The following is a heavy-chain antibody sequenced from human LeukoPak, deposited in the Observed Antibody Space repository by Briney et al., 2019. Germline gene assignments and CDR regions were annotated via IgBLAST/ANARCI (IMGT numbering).Heavy chain of an antibody. CDR3: ARDGYCSSTSCYALYYYMDV. V-gene: IGHV1-46*01. CDR2: IHPSGGST. CDR1: GYTFTSYY. Sequence: SVKVSCEASGYTFTSYYMHGARHAPGQGREWRGIIHPSGGSTSYAQNSQGRVTMTRDTPTSAVYMEQSRLRSEDTAVYYCARDGYCSSTSCYALYYYMDVWGKGTTVTISS. J-gene: IGHJ6*03. D-gene: IGHD2-2*03.